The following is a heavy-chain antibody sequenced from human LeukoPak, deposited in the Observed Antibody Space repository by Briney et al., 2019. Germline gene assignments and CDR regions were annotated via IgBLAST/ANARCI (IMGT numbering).Heavy chain of an antibody. J-gene: IGHJ3*02. CDR3: AREVYDFWSGYYGAFDI. Sequence: GRSLRLSCAASGFTFSRYAMHWVRQAPGKGLEWVAVISDDGTFTLYGDSVRGRFTISRDSSKNTLSLQMNSLRPEDTAVYYCAREVYDFWSGYYGAFDIWGQGTMVTVSS. D-gene: IGHD3-3*01. V-gene: IGHV3-30-3*01. CDR1: GFTFSRYA. CDR2: ISDDGTFT.